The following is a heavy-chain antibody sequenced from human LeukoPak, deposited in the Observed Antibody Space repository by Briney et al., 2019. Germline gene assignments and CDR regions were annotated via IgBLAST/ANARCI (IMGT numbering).Heavy chain of an antibody. Sequence: GGSLRLSCAASGFTFSNYAMSWVRQAPGKGLEWVSLISGTGGSTYYVASLRGRITISRDNSKNTLYLRMSSLRAEDTAVYYCAKDSGDYYDSSGYYFSYYYYYGMDVWAKGPRSPSP. D-gene: IGHD3-22*01. CDR3: AKDSGDYYDSSGYYFSYYYYYGMDV. CDR1: GFTFSNYA. J-gene: IGHJ6*02. CDR2: ISGTGGST. V-gene: IGHV3-23*01.